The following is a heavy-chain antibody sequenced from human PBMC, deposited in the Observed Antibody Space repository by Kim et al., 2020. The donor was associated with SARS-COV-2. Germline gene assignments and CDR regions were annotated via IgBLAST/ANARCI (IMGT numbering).Heavy chain of an antibody. CDR2: IYYSGST. V-gene: IGHV4-59*01. J-gene: IGHJ5*02. D-gene: IGHD6-19*01. CDR3: ARDHEIAVAAHGPWFDP. Sequence: SETLSLTCTVSGGSISSYYWSWIRQPPGKGLEWIGYIYYSGSTNYNPSLKSRVTISVDTSKNQFSLKLSSVTAADTAVYYCARDHEIAVAAHGPWFDPWGQGTLVTVSS. CDR1: GGSISSYY.